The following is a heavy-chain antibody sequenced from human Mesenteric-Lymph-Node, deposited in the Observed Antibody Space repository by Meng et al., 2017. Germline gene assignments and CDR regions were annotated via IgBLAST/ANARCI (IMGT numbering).Heavy chain of an antibody. J-gene: IGHJ4*02. CDR2: INPNSGGT. CDR1: GYTFTGYY. Sequence: ASVKVSCKASGYTFTGYYMHWVRQAPGQGLEWMGWINPNSGGTNYAQKFQGRVTMTRDTSISTAYMELSRLRSDDTAVYYCARHDFGDPDYYFDYWGQGTLVTVSS. V-gene: IGHV1-2*02. D-gene: IGHD4-17*01. CDR3: ARHDFGDPDYYFDY.